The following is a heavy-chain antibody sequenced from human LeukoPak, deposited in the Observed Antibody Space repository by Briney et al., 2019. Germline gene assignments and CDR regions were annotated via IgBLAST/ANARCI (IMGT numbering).Heavy chain of an antibody. CDR3: ARREGQLWFGELSQAYGMDV. J-gene: IGHJ6*02. D-gene: IGHD3-10*01. CDR1: GGTFSSYA. V-gene: IGHV1-69*13. CDR2: IIPIFGTA. Sequence: SVKVSCKASGGTFSSYAISWVRQAPGQGLEWMGGIIPIFGTANYAQKFQGRVTITADESTSTAYMELSSLRSEDTAVYYCARREGQLWFGELSQAYGMDVWGQGTTVTVSS.